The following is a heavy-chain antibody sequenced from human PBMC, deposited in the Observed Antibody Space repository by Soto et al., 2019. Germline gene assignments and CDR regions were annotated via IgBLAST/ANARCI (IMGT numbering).Heavy chain of an antibody. CDR2: ITGSGVNT. J-gene: IGHJ4*02. CDR1: GFTFSNYA. D-gene: IGHD3-22*01. V-gene: IGHV3-23*01. Sequence: EVQLLESGGGLVQPGGSLRLSCAASGFTFSNYAMSWVRQAPGRGLEWVSAITGSGVNTFHADSVKGRFTISRDNSKNTLYLQMNSLRAEDTAVYYCAKPHPLHYYDDRGYDYVDSWGQGTLVTVSS. CDR3: AKPHPLHYYDDRGYDYVDS.